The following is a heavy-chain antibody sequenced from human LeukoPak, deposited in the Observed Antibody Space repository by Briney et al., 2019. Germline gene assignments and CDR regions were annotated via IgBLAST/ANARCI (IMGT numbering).Heavy chain of an antibody. J-gene: IGHJ4*02. CDR2: IYYSGST. CDR3: ARDHGYCSGGSCYPYYFDY. Sequence: SETLSLTCTVSGVSISSYYWSWIRQPPGKGLEWIGYIYYSGSTNYNPSLKSRVTISVDTSKTQFSLRLSSVTTADTAVYYCARDHGYCSGGSCYPYYFDYWGQGTLVTVSS. D-gene: IGHD2-15*01. CDR1: GVSISSYY. V-gene: IGHV4-59*01.